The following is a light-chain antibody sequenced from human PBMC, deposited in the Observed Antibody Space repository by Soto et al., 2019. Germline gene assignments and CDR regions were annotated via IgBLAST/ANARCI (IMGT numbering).Light chain of an antibody. J-gene: IGLJ1*01. CDR2: DVI. V-gene: IGLV2-14*01. CDR3: SSYKSSDTLYV. Sequence: QSALSQPASVSGSPGQSITMSCTGTSSDFGNYNHVSWYQQHPGKAPKLVIYDVINRPSGVSNRFSGSKSGNTASLTISGLQADDEADYYCSSYKSSDTLYVFGTGTKVTVL. CDR1: SSDFGNYNH.